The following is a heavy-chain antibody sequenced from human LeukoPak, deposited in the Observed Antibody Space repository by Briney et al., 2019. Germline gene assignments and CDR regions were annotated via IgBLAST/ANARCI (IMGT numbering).Heavy chain of an antibody. V-gene: IGHV1-69*13. D-gene: IGHD2/OR15-2a*01. CDR3: ARVLNGKVLSYYSYYMAV. CDR2: IIPIFGTA. J-gene: IGHJ6*03. Sequence: VASVKVSCKASGYIFIGYYMHWVRRAPGQGLEWMGGIIPIFGTANYAQKFQGRVTITADESTSTAYMELSSLRSEDTAVYYCARVLNGKVLSYYSYYMAVWGKGTT. CDR1: GYIFIGYY.